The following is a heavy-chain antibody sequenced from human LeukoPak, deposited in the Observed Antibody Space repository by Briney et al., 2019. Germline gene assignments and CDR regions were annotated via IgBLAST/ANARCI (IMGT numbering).Heavy chain of an antibody. CDR2: IYYSGST. V-gene: IGHV4-59*01. CDR3: ARENGANGGSWDY. J-gene: IGHJ4*02. Sequence: SETLSLTCSVSGGSISSYYWSWIRQPPGKGLEWIGYIYYSGSTNYNASLKSRVTISVDTSKNQFSLKLTSMTAPCRAVYYCARENGANGGSWDYWGQGTLVTVSS. CDR1: GGSISSYY. D-gene: IGHD4/OR15-4a*01.